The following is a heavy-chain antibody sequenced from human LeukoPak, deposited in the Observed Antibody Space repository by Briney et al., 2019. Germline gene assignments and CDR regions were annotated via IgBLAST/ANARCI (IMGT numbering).Heavy chain of an antibody. J-gene: IGHJ4*02. V-gene: IGHV4-34*01. Sequence: KPSETLSLTCTVYGGSFSGCYWTWIRQPPGKGLEWIAEINHSGTTTYYPSLQSRVTVSLDTSKNQFSLKMNSVTAADTAVYFCARGYASGSYYLHWGQGTLVTVSS. CDR2: INHSGTT. CDR1: GGSFSGCY. CDR3: ARGYASGSYYLH. D-gene: IGHD3-10*01.